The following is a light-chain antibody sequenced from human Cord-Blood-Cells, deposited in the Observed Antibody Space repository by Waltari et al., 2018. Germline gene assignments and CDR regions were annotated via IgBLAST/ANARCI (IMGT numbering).Light chain of an antibody. CDR2: DAS. J-gene: IGKJ1*01. V-gene: IGKV1-5*01. CDR3: QQYNSYWA. Sequence: DIQMTQSPSTLSAFVGDRDTITCRASQSISSWLAWYQQKPGKAPKLLIYDASSLESGVPSRFSGSGSGTEFTLTISSLQPDDFATYYCQQYNSYWAFGQGTKVEIK. CDR1: QSISSW.